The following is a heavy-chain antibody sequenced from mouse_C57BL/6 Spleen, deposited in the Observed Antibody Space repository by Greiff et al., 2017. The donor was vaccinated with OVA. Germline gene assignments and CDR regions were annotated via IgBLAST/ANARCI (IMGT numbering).Heavy chain of an antibody. CDR3: ARSGDDAMDY. Sequence: EVKLMESGPELVKPGASVKISCKASGYSFTDYNMNWVKQSNGKSLEWIGVINPNYGTTSYNQKFKGKATLTADKSSSTAYMQLSSLTSEDSAVYFCARSGDDAMDYWGQGTSVTVSS. CDR1: GYSFTDYN. CDR2: INPNYGTT. V-gene: IGHV1-39*01. D-gene: IGHD3-3*01. J-gene: IGHJ4*01.